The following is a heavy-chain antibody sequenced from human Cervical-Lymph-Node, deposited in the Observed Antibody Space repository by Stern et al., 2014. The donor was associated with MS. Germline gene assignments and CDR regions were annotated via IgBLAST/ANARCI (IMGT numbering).Heavy chain of an antibody. Sequence: QVQLVQSGAELKKPGASVKVSCKASGYTFTTYGMNWVRQAPGQGLEWMGWINTNTGNPTHAQAFTGRIVFSLDTSVTTAYLQIRSLKAEDTAVYDCARYAPMVTTDFDYWGQGTLVTVSS. CDR3: ARYAPMVTTDFDY. J-gene: IGHJ4*02. V-gene: IGHV7-4-1*02. CDR1: GYTFTTYG. D-gene: IGHD4-17*01. CDR2: INTNTGNP.